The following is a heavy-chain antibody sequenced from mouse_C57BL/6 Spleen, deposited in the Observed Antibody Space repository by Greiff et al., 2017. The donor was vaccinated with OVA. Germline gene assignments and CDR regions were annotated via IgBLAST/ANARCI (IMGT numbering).Heavy chain of an antibody. D-gene: IGHD1-1*01. CDR3: AREPTVVATNY. CDR2: IHPHSGST. J-gene: IGHJ2*01. V-gene: IGHV1-64*01. CDR1: GYTFTRYW. Sequence: QVQLKQPGAELVKPGASVKLSCTASGYTFTRYWMHWVQPTPGQGLEWIGLIHPHSGSTNDNEKFKSKATLTVDKSSSTAYLHLSSLTTEDSAVYYCAREPTVVATNYWGQGTTLTVSA.